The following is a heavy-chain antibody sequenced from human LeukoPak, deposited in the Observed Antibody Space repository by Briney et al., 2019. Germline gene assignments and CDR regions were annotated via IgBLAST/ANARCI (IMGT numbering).Heavy chain of an antibody. Sequence: GESLTISCKGSGYSVTSYWIGWVRQMPGKGLEWMGIIYPGDSDTRYSPSFQGQVTISADKSISTAYLQWSSLKASDTAMYYCARVSYCSSTSCYFDYWGQGTLVTVSS. CDR1: GYSVTSYW. V-gene: IGHV5-51*01. J-gene: IGHJ4*02. CDR2: IYPGDSDT. D-gene: IGHD2-2*01. CDR3: ARVSYCSSTSCYFDY.